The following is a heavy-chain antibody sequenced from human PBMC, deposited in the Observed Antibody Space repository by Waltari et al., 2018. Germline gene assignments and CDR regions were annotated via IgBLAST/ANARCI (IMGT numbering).Heavy chain of an antibody. D-gene: IGHD3-3*01. V-gene: IGHV1-18*01. J-gene: IGHJ4*02. CDR1: GYTFTSYG. CDR3: ARAGGAYDFWSGYYPDFDY. CDR2: ISAYNGNT. Sequence: QVQLVQSGAEVKKPGASVKVSCKASGYTFTSYGISWVRQAPGQGLEWMGWISAYNGNTNYAQKRQGRVTMTTDTSTSTAYMELRSLRSDDTAVYYCARAGGAYDFWSGYYPDFDYWGQGTLVTVSS.